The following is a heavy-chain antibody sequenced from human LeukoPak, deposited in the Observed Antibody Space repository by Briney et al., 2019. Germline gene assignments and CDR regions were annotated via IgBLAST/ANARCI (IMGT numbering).Heavy chain of an antibody. V-gene: IGHV3-9*01. CDR2: ISWNSGSI. D-gene: IGHD3-22*01. CDR3: AKDVTYYYDSSGYVDY. Sequence: GGSLRLSCAASGFTFDDYAMHWVRQAPGKGLEWVSGISWNSGSIGYADSVKGRFTISRDNAKNSLYLQMNSLRAEDTALYYCAKDVTYYYDSSGYVDYWGQGTLVTVSS. CDR1: GFTFDDYA. J-gene: IGHJ4*02.